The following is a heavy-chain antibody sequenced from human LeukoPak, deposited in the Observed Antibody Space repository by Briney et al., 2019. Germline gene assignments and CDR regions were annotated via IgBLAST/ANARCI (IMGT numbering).Heavy chain of an antibody. CDR1: GYTFTGSY. CDR2: LNPDSGGT. CDR3: ARRAVAAFGPWFDP. V-gene: IGHV1-2*02. Sequence: ASVKVSCKASGYTFTGSYLHWVRQAPGQGLEWLGRLNPDSGGTNYARKFQGRVTMTRDTSISTAYMELTSLTSDDTAAYYCARRAVAAFGPWFDPWGQGTLVTVSS. J-gene: IGHJ5*02. D-gene: IGHD6-19*01.